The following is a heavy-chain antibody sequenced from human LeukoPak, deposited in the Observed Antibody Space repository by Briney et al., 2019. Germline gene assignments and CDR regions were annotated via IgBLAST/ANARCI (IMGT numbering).Heavy chain of an antibody. V-gene: IGHV3-30*02. D-gene: IGHD1-26*01. CDR2: IRYDGSNK. J-gene: IGHJ3*02. Sequence: GGSLRLSCAASGFTFSSYGMHWVRQAPGKGLEWVAFIRYDGSNKYYADSVKGRFTISRDNSKNTLYLQMNSLRAEDTAVYYCATNIVGATKLDASDIWGQGTMVTVSS. CDR1: GFTFSSYG. CDR3: ATNIVGATKLDASDI.